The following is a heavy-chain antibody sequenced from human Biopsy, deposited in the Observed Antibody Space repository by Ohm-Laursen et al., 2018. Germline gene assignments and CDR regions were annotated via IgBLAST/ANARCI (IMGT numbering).Heavy chain of an antibody. CDR1: GFNLGDYA. D-gene: IGHD3-10*01. CDR2: IKWNSGKI. J-gene: IGHJ4*02. CDR3: ARDTGTMVRGVLYQ. Sequence: TLSLTCAASGFNLGDYAMHWVRQVPGKGLEWVSGIKWNSGKIDYADSVKGRFTISRDNAKNSLYLHMNSLRTEDSAFYYCARDTGTMVRGVLYQWGQGTQVTVSS. V-gene: IGHV3-9*01.